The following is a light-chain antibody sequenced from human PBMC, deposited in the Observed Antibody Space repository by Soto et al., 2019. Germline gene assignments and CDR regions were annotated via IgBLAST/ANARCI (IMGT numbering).Light chain of an antibody. V-gene: IGKV1-5*01. CDR2: DVS. CDR1: QSISSR. Sequence: DIQMTQSPSTLSASVGDRVTITCRASQSISSRLAWYQQKPGKAPKLLIYDVSTLGSGVPSRFSGSGSGTDFTLTISSLQPDDSATYYCQQYNTFWTFGQGTKV. J-gene: IGKJ1*01. CDR3: QQYNTFWT.